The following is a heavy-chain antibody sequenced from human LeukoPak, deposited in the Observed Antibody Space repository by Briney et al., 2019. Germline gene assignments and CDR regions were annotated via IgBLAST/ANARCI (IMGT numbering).Heavy chain of an antibody. CDR1: GFTFSSYA. Sequence: GRSLRLSCAASGFTFSSYAMHWDRQAPGKGLEWVAVISYVGSNKYYADSVKGRFTISRDNSKNTLYLQMNSLRAEDTAVYYCARGFWDIVVVPAAARDWFDPWGQGTLVTVSS. D-gene: IGHD2-2*01. CDR3: ARGFWDIVVVPAAARDWFDP. V-gene: IGHV3-30-3*01. J-gene: IGHJ5*02. CDR2: ISYVGSNK.